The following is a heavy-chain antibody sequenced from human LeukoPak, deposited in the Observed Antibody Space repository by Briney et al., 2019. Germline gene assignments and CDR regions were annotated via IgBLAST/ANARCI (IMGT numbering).Heavy chain of an antibody. V-gene: IGHV4-31*03. Sequence: SETLSLTCTVSGGSISSGGYYWSWIRQHPGKGLEWIGYIYYSGSTYYNPSLKSRVTISVDTSKNQFSLKLSPVTAADTAVYYYAREDSGYDQYYFDYWGQGTLVTVSS. CDR3: AREDSGYDQYYFDY. CDR1: GGSISSGGYY. D-gene: IGHD5-12*01. CDR2: IYYSGST. J-gene: IGHJ4*02.